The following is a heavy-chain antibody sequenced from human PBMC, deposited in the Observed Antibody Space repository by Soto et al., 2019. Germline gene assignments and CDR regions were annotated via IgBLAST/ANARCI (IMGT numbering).Heavy chain of an antibody. Sequence: GGSLRLSCAASGFTFSNAWMSWVRQAPGKGLEWVGRIKSKTDGGTTDYAAPVKGRFTISRDDSKNTLYLQMNSLKTEDAAVYYCTTARYCSGGSCYYFDYWGQGTLVTVS. D-gene: IGHD2-15*01. J-gene: IGHJ4*02. CDR1: GFTFSNAW. CDR2: IKSKTDGGTT. V-gene: IGHV3-15*01. CDR3: TTARYCSGGSCYYFDY.